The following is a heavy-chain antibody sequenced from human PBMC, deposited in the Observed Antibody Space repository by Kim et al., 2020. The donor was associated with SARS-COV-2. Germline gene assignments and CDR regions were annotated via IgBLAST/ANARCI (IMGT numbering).Heavy chain of an antibody. Sequence: GGSLRLSCAASGFTFSNAWMSWVRQAPGKGLEWVGRIKSKTDGGTTDYAAPVKGRFTISRDDSKNTLYLQMNSLKTEDTAVYYCTTAPSPYCSGGSCYSEFNWFDPWGQGTLVTVSS. J-gene: IGHJ5*02. D-gene: IGHD2-15*01. V-gene: IGHV3-15*01. CDR3: TTAPSPYCSGGSCYSEFNWFDP. CDR2: IKSKTDGGTT. CDR1: GFTFSNAW.